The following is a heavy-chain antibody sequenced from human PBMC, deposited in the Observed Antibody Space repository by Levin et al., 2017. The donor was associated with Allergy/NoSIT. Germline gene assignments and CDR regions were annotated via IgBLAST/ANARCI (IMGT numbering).Heavy chain of an antibody. CDR2: IYHSGST. D-gene: IGHD2-2*01. CDR1: GDSITNNRW. V-gene: IGHV4-28*03. CDR3: ARGGIVPADPLFDF. Sequence: SETLSLTCAISGDSITNNRWWGWIRQPPGKGLEWIGYIYHSGSTYYNPSLKDRVTMSVDTSKNQLSLKLRSVTAVDTAVYYCARGGIVPADPLFDFWGQGTLVTVSS. J-gene: IGHJ4*02.